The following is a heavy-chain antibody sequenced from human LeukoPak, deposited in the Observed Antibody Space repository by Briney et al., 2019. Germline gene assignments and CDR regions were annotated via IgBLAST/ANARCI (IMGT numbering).Heavy chain of an antibody. CDR2: INPNSGGT. Sequence: ASVKVSCKASGYTFTGYYMHWVRQAPGQGLEWMGWINPNSGGTNYAQKFQGRVTMTRDTSISTAYMELSRLRSDDTAVYYCARASSSTVSFDYWGQGTLVTVSS. V-gene: IGHV1-2*02. J-gene: IGHJ4*02. D-gene: IGHD2-2*01. CDR1: GYTFTGYY. CDR3: ARASSSTVSFDY.